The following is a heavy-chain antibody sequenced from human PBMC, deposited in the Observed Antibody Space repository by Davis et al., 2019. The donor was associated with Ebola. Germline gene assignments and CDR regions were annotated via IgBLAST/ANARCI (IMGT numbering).Heavy chain of an antibody. CDR1: GFTFSDYY. D-gene: IGHD3-10*01. V-gene: IGHV3-11*04. CDR3: ARDRYYGSGSRRKIWGMDV. J-gene: IGHJ6*02. CDR2: ISSSGSTI. Sequence: GGSLRLSCAASGFTFSDYYMSWIRQAPGKGLEWVSYISSSGSTIYYADSVKGRFTISRDNAKNSLYLQMNSLRAEDTAVYYCARDRYYGSGSRRKIWGMDVWGQGTTVTVSS.